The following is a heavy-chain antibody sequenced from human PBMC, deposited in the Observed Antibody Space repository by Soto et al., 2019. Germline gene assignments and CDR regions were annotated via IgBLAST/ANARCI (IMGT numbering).Heavy chain of an antibody. CDR1: GFTFSTYG. D-gene: IGHD6-19*01. CDR3: ARPLSSGWYPDLAY. J-gene: IGHJ4*02. V-gene: IGHV3-30*03. CDR2: ISYDGNNK. Sequence: QVQLVESGGGVVQPGRSLRLSCAASGFTFSTYGIHWVRQAPGKGLEWVAVISYDGNNKYYADSVKGRFTISRDNSKNTLSLQMNSLRAEDTAVYYCARPLSSGWYPDLAYWGQGTLVSVSS.